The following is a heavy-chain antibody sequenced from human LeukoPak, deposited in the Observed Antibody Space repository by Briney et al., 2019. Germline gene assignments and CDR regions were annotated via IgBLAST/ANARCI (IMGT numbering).Heavy chain of an antibody. CDR1: GGSFSGYY. J-gene: IGHJ4*02. CDR3: ARDRFGVYNFDY. V-gene: IGHV4-34*01. Sequence: TSETLSLTCAVYGGSFSGYYWSWIRQPPGKGLEWIGSIYHSGSTYYNPSLKSRVTISVHTSKNQFSLKLSSVTAADTAVYYCARDRFGVYNFDYWGQGTLVTVSS. D-gene: IGHD2-8*01. CDR2: IYHSGST.